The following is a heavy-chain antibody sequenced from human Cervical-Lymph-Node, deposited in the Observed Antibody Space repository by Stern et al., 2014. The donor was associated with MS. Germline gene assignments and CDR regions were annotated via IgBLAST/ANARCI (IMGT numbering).Heavy chain of an antibody. CDR3: ARDSSSWYVIDY. J-gene: IGHJ4*02. Sequence: EVQLVQSGGGLVKPGGSLRLSCAASGFTFSSYSMNWVRQAPGKGLEWVSSISSSISYIYYADSVKCRFTISRDNAKNSLYLQMNSLRAEDTAVYYCARDSSSWYVIDYWGQGTLVTVSS. CDR1: GFTFSSYS. V-gene: IGHV3-21*01. D-gene: IGHD6-13*01. CDR2: ISSSISYI.